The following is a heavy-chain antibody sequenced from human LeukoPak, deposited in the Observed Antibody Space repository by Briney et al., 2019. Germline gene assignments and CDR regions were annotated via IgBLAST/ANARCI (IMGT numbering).Heavy chain of an antibody. CDR1: GFSFSSHG. D-gene: IGHD7-27*01. CDR3: VRWGPSKAMDV. V-gene: IGHV3-33*01. Sequence: GGPLRLSCEASGFSFSSHGMHWVRQAPGKGLEWVAVIWYDGSNKYYADSVKGRFTISRDNSKNMLYVEMNSLRAEDTAVYYCVRWGPSKAMDVWGKGTTVTVSP. CDR2: IWYDGSNK. J-gene: IGHJ6*04.